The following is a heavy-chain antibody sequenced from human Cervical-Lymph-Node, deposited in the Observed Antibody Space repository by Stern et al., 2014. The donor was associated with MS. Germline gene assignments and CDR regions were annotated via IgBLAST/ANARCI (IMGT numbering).Heavy chain of an antibody. J-gene: IGHJ6*02. Sequence: VQLLESGAEVKKPGSSVKVSCKASGGTFSSYAISWVRQAPGQGLEWMGGIIPIFGTANYAQKFQGRVTITADESTSTAYMELSSLRSEDTAVYYCARGTDIVVVPAAIQYYYGMDVWGQGTTVTVSS. CDR1: GGTFSSYA. V-gene: IGHV1-69*01. D-gene: IGHD2-2*01. CDR3: ARGTDIVVVPAAIQYYYGMDV. CDR2: IIPIFGTA.